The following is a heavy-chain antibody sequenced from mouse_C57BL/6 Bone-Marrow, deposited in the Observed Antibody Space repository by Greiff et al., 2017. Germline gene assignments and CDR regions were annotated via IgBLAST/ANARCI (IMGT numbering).Heavy chain of an antibody. CDR3: ARLGTTVVTHWYFEV. CDR1: GYAFTNYL. Sequence: LQESGAELVRPGTSVKVSCKASGYAFTNYLIEWVKQRPGKGLEWIGVINPGSGGTNYKEKFKGKATLTADKSSSTAYMQLSSLTSEYSAVYVCARLGTTVVTHWYFEVWGTGTTVTVSS. CDR2: INPGSGGT. V-gene: IGHV1-54*01. D-gene: IGHD1-1*01. J-gene: IGHJ1*03.